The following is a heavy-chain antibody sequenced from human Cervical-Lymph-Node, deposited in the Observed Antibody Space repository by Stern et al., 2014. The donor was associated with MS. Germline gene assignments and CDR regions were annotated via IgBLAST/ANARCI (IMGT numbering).Heavy chain of an antibody. V-gene: IGHV1-46*02. J-gene: IGHJ4*02. CDR2: INTDGGRT. Sequence: VQLVESGAEVKKPGASVKLSCTASGNTFNTYSIHWVRQAPGQGLVWMGMINTDGGRTTSAPEFRDRVTMTRDPSTSTVYMQLSSLRSEDTAFYYCARPLPYANWGQGTLVTVSS. CDR1: GNTFNTYS. CDR3: ARPLPYAN. D-gene: IGHD4-17*01.